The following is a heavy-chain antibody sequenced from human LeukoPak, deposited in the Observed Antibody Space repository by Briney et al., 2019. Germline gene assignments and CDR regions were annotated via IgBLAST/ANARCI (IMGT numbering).Heavy chain of an antibody. J-gene: IGHJ4*02. V-gene: IGHV4-39*07. Sequence: SETLSLTCTVSGGSISSYYWGWIRQPPGKGLEWIGSIYYSGSTYYNPSLKSRVTISVDTSKNQFSLKLSSVTAADTAVYYCARGGIQLWLYWGQGTLVTVSS. D-gene: IGHD5-18*01. CDR2: IYYSGST. CDR3: ARGGIQLWLY. CDR1: GGSISSYY.